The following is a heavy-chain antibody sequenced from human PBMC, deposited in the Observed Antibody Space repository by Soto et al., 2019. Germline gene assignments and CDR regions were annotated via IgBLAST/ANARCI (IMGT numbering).Heavy chain of an antibody. Sequence: TLSLTCTVSGGSIGSYYWSWMRRPAGKGLEWIGRIYTSGSTNYNPSLKSRVTMSVDTSKNQFSLKLSSVTAADTAVYYCASTFYDEGFFFDYWGQGTLVTVSA. D-gene: IGHD3-22*01. J-gene: IGHJ4*02. V-gene: IGHV4-4*07. CDR1: GGSIGSYY. CDR3: ASTFYDEGFFFDY. CDR2: IYTSGST.